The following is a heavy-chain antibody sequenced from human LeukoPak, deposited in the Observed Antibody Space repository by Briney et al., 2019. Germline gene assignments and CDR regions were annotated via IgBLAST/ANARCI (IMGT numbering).Heavy chain of an antibody. CDR1: GYTFTSYG. V-gene: IGHV1-18*01. D-gene: IGHD2-2*01. CDR2: ISAYNGNT. CDR3: ARGYCSSTSCYDFDY. Sequence: ASVKVSCKASGYTFTSYGISWVRQAPGQGLEWMGWISAYNGNTNYAQKLQGRVTMTTDTSTSTAYMELRSPRSDDTAVYYCARGYCSSTSCYDFDYWGQGTLVTVSS. J-gene: IGHJ4*02.